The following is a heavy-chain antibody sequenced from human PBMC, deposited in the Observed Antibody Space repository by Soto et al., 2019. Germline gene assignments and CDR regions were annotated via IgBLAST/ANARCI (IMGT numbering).Heavy chain of an antibody. J-gene: IGHJ5*02. CDR2: IYTAGGT. Sequence: GGSLRLSCAASGFAVSNTYMTWVRQPPGKGLECVSVIYTAGGTNYADSVKGRFIISRDNSKNTLYLQMNSLRAEDTAVYYCARALPVAKGGFDPWGQGTLVTVSS. CDR1: GFAVSNTY. CDR3: ARALPVAKGGFDP. V-gene: IGHV3-53*01. D-gene: IGHD2-2*01.